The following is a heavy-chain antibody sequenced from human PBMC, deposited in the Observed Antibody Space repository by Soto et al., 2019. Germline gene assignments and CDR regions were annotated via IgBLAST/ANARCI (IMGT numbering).Heavy chain of an antibody. J-gene: IGHJ5*02. CDR1: GFTFSMFS. CDR3: VHPRSTVQIPPT. D-gene: IGHD4-17*01. Sequence: GGSLRLSCSASGFTFSMFSMHWVRQAPGKGLEYVSGISSNGDSTYYADSVKGRFTISRDNSKNTLYLQMSSLRAVDTAVYYCVHPRSTVQIPPTWGQGTLVTVSP. V-gene: IGHV3-64D*06. CDR2: ISSNGDST.